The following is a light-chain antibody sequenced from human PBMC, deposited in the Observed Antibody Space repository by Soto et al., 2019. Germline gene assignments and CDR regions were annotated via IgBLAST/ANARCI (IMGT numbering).Light chain of an antibody. CDR3: QQYRNWPPLT. J-gene: IGKJ4*01. CDR2: GAS. CDR1: QNINTD. Sequence: EIVMTQSPATLSVSLGERVTLSCRASQNINTDLAWYQQKPGQAPRVLITGASTRATGVAARFSGSGSGTEFSSVQSEDFAVYHCQQYRNWPPLTFGGGTKVEIK. V-gene: IGKV3-15*01.